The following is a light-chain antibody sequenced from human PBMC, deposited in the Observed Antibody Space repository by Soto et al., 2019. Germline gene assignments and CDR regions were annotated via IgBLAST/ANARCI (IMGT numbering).Light chain of an antibody. CDR2: DVS. J-gene: IGLJ2*01. V-gene: IGLV2-14*03. CDR3: SSYTTISTVV. Sequence: QSALTQPASVSGSPGQSITISCTGTSSDIGGYNYVSWYQQPPGKAPQLMIYDVSNRPSGLSNRFSGSKSGNTASLTISGLQAEDAADYYCSSYTTISTVVFGGGTKVTVL. CDR1: SSDIGGYNY.